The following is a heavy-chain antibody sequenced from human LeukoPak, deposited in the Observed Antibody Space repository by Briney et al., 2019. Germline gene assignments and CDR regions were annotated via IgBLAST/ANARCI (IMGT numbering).Heavy chain of an antibody. CDR2: INSDGYSI. CDR1: GFTFSSYW. J-gene: IGHJ5*02. V-gene: IGHV3-74*01. D-gene: IGHD3-10*01. CDR3: ARDHYYGSGSYWENWFDP. Sequence: GGSLRLSCAASGFTFSSYWMHWIRQAPGKGLVWLARINSDGYSISYADSVKGRFTISRDNAKNSLYLQMNSLRAEDMAVYYCARDHYYGSGSYWENWFDPWGQGTLVTVSS.